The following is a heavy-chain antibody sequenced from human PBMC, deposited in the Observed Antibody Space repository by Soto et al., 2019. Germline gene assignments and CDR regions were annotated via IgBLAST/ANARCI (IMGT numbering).Heavy chain of an antibody. CDR1: GFTFTRYS. Sequence: GGSLRLSCAASGFTFTRYSMNWVRQAPGKGLEWVSSISSTTNYIYYVDSMTGRFTVSRDNAKNSVYLEMNSLSAEDTAVYYCARESEDLTSNFDYWGQGTLVTVSS. V-gene: IGHV3-21*01. CDR3: ARESEDLTSNFDY. CDR2: ISSTTNYI. J-gene: IGHJ4*02.